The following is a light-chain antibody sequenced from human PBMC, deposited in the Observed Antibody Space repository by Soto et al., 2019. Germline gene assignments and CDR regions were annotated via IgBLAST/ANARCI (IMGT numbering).Light chain of an antibody. V-gene: IGLV2-14*01. CDR1: SSDIGAYKY. CDR3: CSYRSTSTLV. J-gene: IGLJ2*01. CDR2: EVS. Sequence: QSVLTQPASVSGSPGQSVTISCTGTSSDIGAYKYVSWYQHHPGKSPRLMIYEVSNRPSGVSNRFSASKSGNTASLTISGLQAEAGADYYCCSYRSTSTLVFGGGTKLTVL.